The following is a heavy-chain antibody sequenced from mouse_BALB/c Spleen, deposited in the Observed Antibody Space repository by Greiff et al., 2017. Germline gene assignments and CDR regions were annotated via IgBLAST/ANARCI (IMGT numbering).Heavy chain of an antibody. CDR2: ISYSGST. CDR3: ARGVRHAMDY. Sequence: EVKVEESGPSLVKPSQTLSLTCSVTGDSITSGYWNWIRKFPGNKLEYMGYISYSGSTYYNPSLKSRISITRDTSKNQYYLQLNSVTTEDTATYYCARGVRHAMDYWGQGTSVTVSS. V-gene: IGHV3-8*02. J-gene: IGHJ4*01. D-gene: IGHD2-14*01. CDR1: GDSITSGY.